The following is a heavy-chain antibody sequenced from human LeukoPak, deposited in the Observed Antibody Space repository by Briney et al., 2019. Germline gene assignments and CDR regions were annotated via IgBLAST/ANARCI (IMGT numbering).Heavy chain of an antibody. D-gene: IGHD3-3*01. CDR3: APVLNRGILEWFQY. CDR2: ISYIGST. Sequence: SETLSLTCAVSGYSISNGYYWGWIRQPPGKGLEWIGSISYIGSTYYNPSLTSRVTTSVDTSQNNFSLQRSSATAADTAVYYCAPVLNRGILEWFQYWGQGSLVTVSS. J-gene: IGHJ1*01. CDR1: GYSISNGYY. V-gene: IGHV4-38-2*01.